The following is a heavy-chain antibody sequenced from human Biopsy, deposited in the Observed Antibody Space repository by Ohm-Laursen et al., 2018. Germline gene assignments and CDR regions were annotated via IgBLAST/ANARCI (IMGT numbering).Heavy chain of an antibody. Sequence: GSLRLSCAASGFTVYNNYMTWVRQAPGKGLEWVSLIYSGGDTRYADSVKGRFTIPRDSSKNTLYLQMNSLRVEDTAVYFCTNHYCGGITCLMNFWGQGTLVTVSS. CDR1: GFTVYNNY. D-gene: IGHD2-21*01. V-gene: IGHV3-66*01. CDR2: IYSGGDT. CDR3: TNHYCGGITCLMNF. J-gene: IGHJ4*02.